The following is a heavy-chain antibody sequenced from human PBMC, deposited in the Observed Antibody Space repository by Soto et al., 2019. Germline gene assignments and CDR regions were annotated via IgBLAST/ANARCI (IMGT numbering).Heavy chain of an antibody. CDR2: ISTYNGNT. V-gene: IGHV1-18*04. CDR3: ARDWVATYYYYGMDV. CDR1: GYTFTSYG. J-gene: IGHJ6*02. Sequence: ASVKVSCKASGYTFTSYGISWVRQAPGQGLEWMGWISTYNGNTNYAQKPQGRVTMTTDTSTSTAYMELRSLRSDDTAVYYCARDWVATYYYYGMDVWGQGTTVTVSS. D-gene: IGHD5-12*01.